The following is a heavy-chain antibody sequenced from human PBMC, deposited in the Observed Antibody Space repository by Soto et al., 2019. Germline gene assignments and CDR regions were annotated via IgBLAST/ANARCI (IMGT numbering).Heavy chain of an antibody. CDR1: GFTFSSYD. D-gene: IGHD7-27*01. CDR2: IGTAGDT. J-gene: IGHJ4*02. CDR3: ARVTGDRALDY. Sequence: GGSLRLSCAASGFTFSSYDMHWVRQATGKGLEWVSAIGTAGDTYYPGSVKGRFTISRENAKNSLYLQMNSLRAGDTAVYYCARVTGDRALDYWGQGTLVTVSS. V-gene: IGHV3-13*01.